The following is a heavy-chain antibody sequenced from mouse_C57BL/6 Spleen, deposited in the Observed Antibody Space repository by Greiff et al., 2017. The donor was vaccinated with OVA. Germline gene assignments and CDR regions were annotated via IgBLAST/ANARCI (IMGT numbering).Heavy chain of an antibody. D-gene: IGHD4-1*01. J-gene: IGHJ1*03. CDR1: GYAFSSSW. V-gene: IGHV1-82*01. CDR2: IYPGDGDT. Sequence: LVESGPELVKPGASVKISCKASGYAFSSSWMNWVKQRPGKGLEWIGRIYPGDGDTNYNGKFKGKATLTADKSSSTAYMQVSSLTSEDSAVYFCARWRLGRYFDVWGTGTTVTVSS. CDR3: ARWRLGRYFDV.